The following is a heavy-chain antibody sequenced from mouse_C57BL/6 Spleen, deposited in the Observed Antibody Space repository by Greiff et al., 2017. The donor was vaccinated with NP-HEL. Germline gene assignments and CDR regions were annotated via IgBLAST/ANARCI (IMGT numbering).Heavy chain of an antibody. CDR2: INPNYGTT. D-gene: IGHD3-1*01. Sequence: EVQLQQSGPELVKPGASVKISCKASGYSFTDYHMNWVKQSNGKSLEWIGVINPNYGTTSYNQKFKGKATLTVDQSSSTAYMQLNSLTSEDSAVYYWDRGGQLEYYFDYWGQGTTLTVSS. V-gene: IGHV1-39*01. CDR1: GYSFTDYH. J-gene: IGHJ2*01. CDR3: DRGGQLEYYFDY.